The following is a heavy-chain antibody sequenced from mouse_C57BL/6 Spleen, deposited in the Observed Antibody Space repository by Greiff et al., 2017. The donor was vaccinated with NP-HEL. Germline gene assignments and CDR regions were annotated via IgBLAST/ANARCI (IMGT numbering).Heavy chain of an antibody. CDR2: INPNNGGT. D-gene: IGHD2-4*01. V-gene: IGHV1-18*01. CDR3: ARGIYYDYDRDAMDY. J-gene: IGHJ4*01. CDR1: GYTFTDYN. Sequence: EVQLQQSGPELVKPGASVKIPCKASGYTFTDYNMDWVKQSHGKSLEWIGDINPNNGGTIYNQKFKGKATLTVDKSSSTAYMELRSLTSEDTAVYYCARGIYYDYDRDAMDYWGQGTSVTVSS.